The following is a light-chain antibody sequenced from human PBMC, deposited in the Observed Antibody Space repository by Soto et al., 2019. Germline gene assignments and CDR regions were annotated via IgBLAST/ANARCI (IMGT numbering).Light chain of an antibody. V-gene: IGLV4-60*02. CDR1: SGHSNHI. CDR3: ETWESNTWG. CDR2: LESTGSY. J-gene: IGLJ3*02. Sequence: QSVLTQSSSASASLGSSVKLTCTLNSGHSNHIIAWPQQQPGKAPRYLMKLESTGSYKKGSGVPDRFSGSSSGADRYLTIPSLQCEDEAAYCCETWESNTWGFGGGTKLTVL.